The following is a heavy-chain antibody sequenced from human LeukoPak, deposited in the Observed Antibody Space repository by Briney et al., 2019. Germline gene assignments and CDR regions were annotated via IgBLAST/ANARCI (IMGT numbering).Heavy chain of an antibody. CDR3: ARGRSSSWYGGYFDY. D-gene: IGHD6-13*01. Sequence: SETLSLTCAVYGGSFSGYYWSWIRQPPGKGLEWIGEINHSGSTNYNPSLKSRVTISVDTSKNQFSLKLSSVTAADTAVYYCARGRSSSWYGGYFDYWGQGTLVTVSS. V-gene: IGHV4-34*01. J-gene: IGHJ4*02. CDR1: GGSFSGYY. CDR2: INHSGST.